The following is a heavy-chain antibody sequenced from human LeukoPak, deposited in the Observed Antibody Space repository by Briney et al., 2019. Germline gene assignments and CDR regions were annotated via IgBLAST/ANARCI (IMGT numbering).Heavy chain of an antibody. CDR2: IDRDGSRI. Sequence: PGGSLRLSCAVSGFIFSSYWMHWVRQAPGKGLVWVSRIDRDGSRINYADSVKGRFTISRDNGKNTLFLQMNSLRAEDAAVYYCVRGNDYGGPHYWGQGTLVTVSS. D-gene: IGHD4-23*01. CDR1: GFIFSSYW. J-gene: IGHJ4*02. CDR3: VRGNDYGGPHY. V-gene: IGHV3-74*01.